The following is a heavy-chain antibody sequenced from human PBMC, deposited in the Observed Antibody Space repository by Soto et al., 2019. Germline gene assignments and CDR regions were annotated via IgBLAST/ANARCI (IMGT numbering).Heavy chain of an antibody. D-gene: IGHD1-1*01. J-gene: IGHJ4*02. CDR3: ARESGIVALPGELEDVKYDY. CDR2: INESGST. V-gene: IGHV4-34*01. CDR1: GQSFSGHS. Sequence: QVQLQQWGAGLVKPSETLSLSCAVYGQSFSGHSWAWIRQPPGKGLEWIGEINESGSTYYNPSLTSRVNSSTATPKNQFYLKLSSVSAAETAAYFCARESGIVALPGELEDVKYDYWGQGTLVNVSS.